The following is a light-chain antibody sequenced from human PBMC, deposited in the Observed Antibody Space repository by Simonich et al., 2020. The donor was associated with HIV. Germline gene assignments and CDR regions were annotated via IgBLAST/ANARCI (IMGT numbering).Light chain of an antibody. V-gene: IGKV4-1*01. Sequence: DIVMTQSPDSLAVSLGERATINCKSRQSVLYSSNNKNYLAWYQQKPGQPPKLLIYWASTRESGVPDRFSGSGSGTDFTLTINSLQAEDVAVYYCQQYYSTLSYTFGQGTKLEIK. CDR1: QSVLYSSNNKNY. CDR3: QQYYSTLSYT. CDR2: WAS. J-gene: IGKJ2*01.